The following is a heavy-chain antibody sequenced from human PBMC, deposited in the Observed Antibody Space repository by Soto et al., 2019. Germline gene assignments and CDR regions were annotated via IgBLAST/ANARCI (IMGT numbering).Heavy chain of an antibody. CDR1: GFTFSSYA. CDR2: ISYDGSNK. CDR3: ARGPHQYYYDSSGYYPHDY. Sequence: QVQLVESGGGVVQPGRSLRLSCAASGFTFSSYAMHWVRQAPGKGLEWVAVISYDGSNKYYADSVKGRFTISRDNSKNPLYLQMNSLRAEDTAVYYCARGPHQYYYDSSGYYPHDYWGQGTLVTVSS. D-gene: IGHD3-22*01. V-gene: IGHV3-30-3*01. J-gene: IGHJ4*01.